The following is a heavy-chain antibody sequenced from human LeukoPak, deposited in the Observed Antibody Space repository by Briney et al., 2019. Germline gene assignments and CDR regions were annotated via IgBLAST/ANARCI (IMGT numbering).Heavy chain of an antibody. D-gene: IGHD2-8*02. CDR2: IKSKTDGGTT. V-gene: IGHV3-15*01. Sequence: KPGGSLRLSCAASGFIFSSYAMSWVRQAPGKGLEWVGRIKSKTDGGTTDYAAPVKGRFTISRDDSKNTLYLQMNSLKTEDTAVYYCTTSKGRGVRVVYYWGQGTLVTVSS. CDR1: GFIFSSYA. CDR3: TTSKGRGVRVVYY. J-gene: IGHJ4*02.